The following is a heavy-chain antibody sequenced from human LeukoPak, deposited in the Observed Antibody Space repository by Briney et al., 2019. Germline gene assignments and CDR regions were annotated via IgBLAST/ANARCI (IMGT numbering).Heavy chain of an antibody. V-gene: IGHV3-21*01. D-gene: IGHD6-13*01. Sequence: GGSLRLSCAASGFTFSSYSMNWVRQAPGKGLEWVSSISSSSSYIYYADSVKGRFTISRDNAKNSLYLQMNSLRAEDTAVYYCAREAGGYSSSWYTPHFDYWGQGTLVTAST. CDR3: AREAGGYSSSWYTPHFDY. J-gene: IGHJ4*02. CDR1: GFTFSSYS. CDR2: ISSSSSYI.